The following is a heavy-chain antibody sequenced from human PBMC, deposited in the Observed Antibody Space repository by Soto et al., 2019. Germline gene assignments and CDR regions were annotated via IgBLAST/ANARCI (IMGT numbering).Heavy chain of an antibody. Sequence: EVQLVESGGGLVQPGGSLRLSCAASGFIFSRYSMNWARQAPGQGLECIAYITGDSSTIYYADSVKGRFTISRDNAKNSLFLQMNRLRDEDTAMYYCARDNGRAGSFDPWGQGTLVTVSS. CDR2: ITGDSSTI. D-gene: IGHD6-13*01. CDR1: GFIFSRYS. V-gene: IGHV3-48*02. CDR3: ARDNGRAGSFDP. J-gene: IGHJ5*02.